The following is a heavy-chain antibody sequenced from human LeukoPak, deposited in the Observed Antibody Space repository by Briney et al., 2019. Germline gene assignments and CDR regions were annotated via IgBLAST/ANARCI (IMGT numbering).Heavy chain of an antibody. D-gene: IGHD2-2*01. CDR3: ARDAVPAAGTDY. CDR2: IYYSGST. CDR1: GGSISSSSYY. Sequence: SETLSLTCTVSGGSISSSSYYWGWLCQPPGKGLEWIGSIYYSGSTYYNPSLKSRVTISVDTSKNQFSLKLSSVTAADTAVYYCARDAVPAAGTDYWGQGTLVTVSS. J-gene: IGHJ4*02. V-gene: IGHV4-39*07.